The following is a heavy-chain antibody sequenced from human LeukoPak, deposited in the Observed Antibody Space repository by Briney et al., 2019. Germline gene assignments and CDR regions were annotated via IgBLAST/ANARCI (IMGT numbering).Heavy chain of an antibody. D-gene: IGHD3-22*01. Sequence: ASVKVSCKASGYTFTGYYMHWVRQAPGQGLEWMGWINPNSGGTNYAQKFQGRVTMTRNTSISTAYMELSSLRSEDTAVYYCARDYKWSYYDSSGYYRLNWFDPWGQGTLVAVSS. J-gene: IGHJ5*02. CDR1: GYTFTGYY. V-gene: IGHV1-2*02. CDR3: ARDYKWSYYDSSGYYRLNWFDP. CDR2: INPNSGGT.